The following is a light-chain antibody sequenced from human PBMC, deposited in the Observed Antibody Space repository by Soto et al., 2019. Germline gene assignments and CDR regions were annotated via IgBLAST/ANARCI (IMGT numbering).Light chain of an antibody. Sequence: QSVLTQPPSASGSPGQSVAISCTGTISDVGGYNYVSWYQQHPGKAPKLMIYEVNKRPSGVPDRFSGSKSGNTASLTVSGLQAEDEADYYCSSYAGRSNVFGTGTKVTV. V-gene: IGLV2-8*01. CDR3: SSYAGRSNV. CDR2: EVN. J-gene: IGLJ1*01. CDR1: ISDVGGYNY.